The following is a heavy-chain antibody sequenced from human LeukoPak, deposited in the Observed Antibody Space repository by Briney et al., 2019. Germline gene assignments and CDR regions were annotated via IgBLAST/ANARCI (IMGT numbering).Heavy chain of an antibody. CDR3: ARSYSSAWYGYLDF. CDR2: IYYSGST. D-gene: IGHD6-19*01. CDR1: GGSFSSYY. V-gene: IGHV4-59*01. J-gene: IGHJ4*02. Sequence: SETLSLTCTVSGGSFSSYYWSWIRQPPGKGLEWIGHIYYSGSTNYNPSLEGRVTISVHTSKHHFSLNLTSVTAADTAMYFCARSYSSAWYGYLDFWGQGTLVTVSS.